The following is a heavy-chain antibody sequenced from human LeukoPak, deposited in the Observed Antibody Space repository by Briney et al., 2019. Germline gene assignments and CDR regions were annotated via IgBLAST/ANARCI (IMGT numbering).Heavy chain of an antibody. D-gene: IGHD3-22*01. CDR2: INPNSGGT. CDR1: GYTFTGYY. V-gene: IGHV1-2*02. CDR3: ARVLGFNYYDSSGPNDAFDI. Sequence: ASVKVSCKASGYTFTGYYMHWVRQAPGQGLEWMGWINPNSGGTNYAQKFQGRVTMTRDTSISTAYMELSGLRSDDTAVYYCARVLGFNYYDSSGPNDAFDIWGQGTMVTVSS. J-gene: IGHJ3*02.